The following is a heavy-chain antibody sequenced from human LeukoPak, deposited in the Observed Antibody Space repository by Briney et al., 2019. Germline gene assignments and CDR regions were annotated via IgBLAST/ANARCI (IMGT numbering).Heavy chain of an antibody. CDR2: IYPGDSDT. D-gene: IGHD6-19*01. CDR1: GYSFTSYW. V-gene: IGHV5-51*01. J-gene: IGHJ4*02. Sequence: PGESVKISCKGSGYSFTSYWIGWVGQMPGKGLEWVGIIYPGDSDTRYSPSFQGQVTISADKSISTAYLQWSSLKASDTAMYYCARPSLSGWYYFDYWGQGTLVTVST. CDR3: ARPSLSGWYYFDY.